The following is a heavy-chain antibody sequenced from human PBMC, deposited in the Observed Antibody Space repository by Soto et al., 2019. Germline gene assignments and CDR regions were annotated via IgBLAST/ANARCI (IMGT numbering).Heavy chain of an antibody. Sequence: GGSLRLSCAASGFTFSSYDMHWVRQAPGKGLEWVAVISYDGSNKYYADSVKGRFTISRDNSKNTLYLQMNSLRGEDTAVYYCAKGAQYSSSWYRSFYFDYWGQGTLVTVSS. V-gene: IGHV3-30*18. CDR1: GFTFSSYD. CDR3: AKGAQYSSSWYRSFYFDY. CDR2: ISYDGSNK. J-gene: IGHJ4*02. D-gene: IGHD6-13*01.